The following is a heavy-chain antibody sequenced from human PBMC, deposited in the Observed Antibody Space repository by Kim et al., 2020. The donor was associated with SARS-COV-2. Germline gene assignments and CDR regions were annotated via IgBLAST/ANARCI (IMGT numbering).Heavy chain of an antibody. Sequence: ASVKVSCKASGYTFTSYYMHWVRQAPGQGLEWMGIINPSGGSTSYAQKFQGRVTMTRDTSTSTVYMELSSLRSEDTAVYYCARVNGGNSGYYYGMDVWGQGTTVTVSS. V-gene: IGHV1-46*01. J-gene: IGHJ6*02. CDR1: GYTFTSYY. CDR3: ARVNGGNSGYYYGMDV. CDR2: INPSGGST. D-gene: IGHD2-21*02.